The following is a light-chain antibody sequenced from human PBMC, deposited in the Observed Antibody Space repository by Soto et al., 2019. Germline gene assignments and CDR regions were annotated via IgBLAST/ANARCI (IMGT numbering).Light chain of an antibody. J-gene: IGLJ2*01. CDR3: QSYDSSLTGGI. CDR1: SSNIGAGYG. V-gene: IGLV1-40*01. Sequence: QSVLTQPPSVSGAPGQSVTISCTGSSSNIGAGYGVHWYQQLPGTAPKLLIYSNNNRPSGVPDRFSGSKSGTSASLAITGLQAEDEADYYCQSYDSSLTGGIFGGGTQLTVL. CDR2: SNN.